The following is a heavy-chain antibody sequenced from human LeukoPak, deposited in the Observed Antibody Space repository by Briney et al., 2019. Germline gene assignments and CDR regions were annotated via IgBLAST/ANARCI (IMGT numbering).Heavy chain of an antibody. CDR2: ISYDGSNK. Sequence: GGSLRLSCAASGFTFSSYAMHWVRQAPGKGLEWVAVISYDGSNKYYADSVKGRFTISRDNSKNTLYLQMGSLRAEDMAVYYCARASYTTTWHHLGSWGQGTLVTVSS. CDR3: ARASYTTTWHHLGS. D-gene: IGHD3-16*01. V-gene: IGHV3-30*14. CDR1: GFTFSSYA. J-gene: IGHJ4*02.